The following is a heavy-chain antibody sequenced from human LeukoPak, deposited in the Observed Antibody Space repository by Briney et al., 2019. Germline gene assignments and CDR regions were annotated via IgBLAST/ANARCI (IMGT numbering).Heavy chain of an antibody. Sequence: GGSLRLSCAASGFTFSSYAMSWVRQAPGKGLEWVSAISGSGGSTYYADSVKGRFTISRDNSKNTPYLQMNSLRAEDTAVYYCAKDPDSSSWPPSIDYWCQGTLVTVSS. CDR3: AKDPDSSSWPPSIDY. J-gene: IGHJ4*02. D-gene: IGHD6-13*01. CDR1: GFTFSSYA. V-gene: IGHV3-23*01. CDR2: ISGSGGST.